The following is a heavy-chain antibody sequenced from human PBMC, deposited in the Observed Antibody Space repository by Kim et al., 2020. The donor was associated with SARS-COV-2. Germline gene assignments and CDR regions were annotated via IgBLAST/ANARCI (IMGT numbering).Heavy chain of an antibody. V-gene: IGHV5-51*01. D-gene: IGHD3-10*01. CDR2: IYPGDSDT. J-gene: IGHJ4*02. CDR3: ARRLSVRGVDYFDY. CDR1: GYSFNSYW. Sequence: GESLKISCKGSGYSFNSYWIGWVRQMPGKGLEWMGIIYPGDSDTRYSPSFQGQVTISADKSISTAYLQWSSLKASDTAMYYCARRLSVRGVDYFDYWGQGPLVAISS.